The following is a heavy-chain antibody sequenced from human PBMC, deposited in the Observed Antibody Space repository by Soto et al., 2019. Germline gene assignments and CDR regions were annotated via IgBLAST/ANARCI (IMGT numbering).Heavy chain of an antibody. CDR2: IHYSGST. Sequence: PSETLSLTCTVSGGSMNNYYWSWIRQPPGKGLEWIGYIHYSGSTDYNPSLKSRVTISVDTSKHQFSLKLSSVTAADTAMYYCARRSDYSNINYWKPFDYWSQGSPVTVSS. CDR1: GGSMNNYY. V-gene: IGHV4-59*08. J-gene: IGHJ4*02. CDR3: ARRSDYSNINYWKPFDY. D-gene: IGHD3-10*01.